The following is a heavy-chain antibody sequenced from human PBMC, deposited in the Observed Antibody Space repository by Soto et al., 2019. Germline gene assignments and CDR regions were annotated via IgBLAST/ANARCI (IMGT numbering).Heavy chain of an antibody. CDR3: AKEMATILGFVY. J-gene: IGHJ4*02. V-gene: IGHV4-34*01. CDR1: GGSFSGYY. Sequence: QVQLQQWGAGLLKPSETLSLTCAVYGGSFSGYYWSWIRQPPGKGLEWIGEINHSGSTNYNPSLKSLVTISVDTSKNQFSLKLSSVTAADTAVYYCAKEMATILGFVYWGQGTLVTVSS. D-gene: IGHD5-12*01. CDR2: INHSGST.